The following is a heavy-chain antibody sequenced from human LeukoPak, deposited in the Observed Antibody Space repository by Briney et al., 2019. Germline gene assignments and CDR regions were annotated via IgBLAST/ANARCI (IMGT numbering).Heavy chain of an antibody. CDR3: AKVEELNPDGSGYYLPFGS. CDR2: ISDSGTSI. Sequence: PGGSLRLSCAASRFTFSSYTMTWVRQAPGRGLEWVSAISDSGTSIYYVDSVKGRFTISRDNSRNTLYLQMNSLRAEDTAVYYCAKVEELNPDGSGYYLPFGSWGQGTLVTVSS. J-gene: IGHJ4*02. D-gene: IGHD3-22*01. V-gene: IGHV3-23*01. CDR1: RFTFSSYT.